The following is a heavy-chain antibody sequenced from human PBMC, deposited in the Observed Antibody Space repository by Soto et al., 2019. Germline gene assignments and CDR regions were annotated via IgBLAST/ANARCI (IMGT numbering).Heavy chain of an antibody. CDR1: GFTFSDPW. CDR2: INQDGSGK. D-gene: IGHD3-16*01. CDR3: ASLGRHG. V-gene: IGHV3-7*01. J-gene: IGHJ6*02. Sequence: GGSLRLSCAASGFTFSDPWMDWARQVPGKGPEWVANINQDGSGKNYVDSVKGRFTISRDNAKNSLYLQMNSLRAEDTAVYYCASLGRHGWGQGTTVTVSS.